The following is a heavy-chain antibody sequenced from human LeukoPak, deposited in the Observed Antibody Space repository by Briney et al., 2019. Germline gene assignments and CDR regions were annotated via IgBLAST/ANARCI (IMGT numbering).Heavy chain of an antibody. CDR3: ARAVGPHDYDFWSGYYTGKYWFDP. V-gene: IGHV1-69*06. Sequence: GASVKVSCKASGGTFSSYAISWVRQAPGQGLEWMGGIIPIFGTANYAQKFQGRVTITADKSTSTAYMELSSLRSEDTAVYYCARAVGPHDYDFWSGYYTGKYWFDPWGQGTLVTVSS. D-gene: IGHD3-3*01. CDR1: GGTFSSYA. CDR2: IIPIFGTA. J-gene: IGHJ5*02.